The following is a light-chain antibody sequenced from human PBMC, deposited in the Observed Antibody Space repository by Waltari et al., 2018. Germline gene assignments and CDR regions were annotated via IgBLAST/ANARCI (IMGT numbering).Light chain of an antibody. CDR1: SASIASNY. J-gene: IGLJ3*02. CDR3: QSYDVSTPWV. V-gene: IGLV6-57*04. Sequence: NFMLTQPPSVSESPGKTVTISCPRSSASIASNYVQWYPQRPGSAPTTVIFEDTQRPSGVPDRFSGSIDRSSNSASLTISGLKTEDEADYYCQSYDVSTPWVFGGGTKLTVL. CDR2: EDT.